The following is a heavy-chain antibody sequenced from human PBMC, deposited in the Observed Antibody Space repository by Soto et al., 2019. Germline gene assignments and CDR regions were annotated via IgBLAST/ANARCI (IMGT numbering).Heavy chain of an antibody. CDR2: IYPGDSDT. V-gene: IGHV5-51*01. D-gene: IGHD3-9*01. J-gene: IGHJ6*02. CDR1: GYSFTSYW. Sequence: GESLKISCKGSGYSFTSYWIGWVRQMPGKGLEWMGIIYPGDSDTRYSPSFQGQVTISADKSISTAYLQWSSLKASDTAMYYCARHGSRYDIFKYYGMDVWGQGTTVTVSS. CDR3: ARHGSRYDIFKYYGMDV.